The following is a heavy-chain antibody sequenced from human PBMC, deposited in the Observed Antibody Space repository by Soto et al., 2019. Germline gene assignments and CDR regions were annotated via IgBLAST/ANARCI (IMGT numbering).Heavy chain of an antibody. Sequence: SLRLSCAASGFTFDDYAMHWVRQAPGKGLEWVSGISWNSGSIGYADSVKGRFTISRDNAKNSLYLQMSSLRAEDTALYYCAKEIGYDSSGYLVDYWGQGTLVTVSS. CDR3: AKEIGYDSSGYLVDY. CDR2: ISWNSGSI. J-gene: IGHJ4*02. V-gene: IGHV3-9*01. CDR1: GFTFDDYA. D-gene: IGHD3-22*01.